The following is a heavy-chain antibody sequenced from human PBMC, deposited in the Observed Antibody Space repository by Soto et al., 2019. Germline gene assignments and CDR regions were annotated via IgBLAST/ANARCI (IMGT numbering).Heavy chain of an antibody. CDR3: AKGAYSGSFFDY. Sequence: PGGSLRLSCAASGFTFSSHGMHWVRQAPGKGLEWVAVISYDGSNKYYADSVKGRFTISRDNSKNTLYLQMNSLRAEDTAVYYCAKGAYSGSFFDYWGQGTLVTVSS. CDR1: GFTFSSHG. V-gene: IGHV3-30*18. D-gene: IGHD1-26*01. J-gene: IGHJ4*02. CDR2: ISYDGSNK.